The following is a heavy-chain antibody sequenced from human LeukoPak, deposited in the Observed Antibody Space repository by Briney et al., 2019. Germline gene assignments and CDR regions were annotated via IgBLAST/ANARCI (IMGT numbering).Heavy chain of an antibody. CDR1: GDSINSYY. Sequence: SETLSLTCTVSGDSINSYYWSWIRQPPGKGLEWTGNIYYSGSTNYNPSLKSRVTKSVDTSKKQFSLKMSSVTAADTAVYYCARAPGDPWGQGTLVTVSS. J-gene: IGHJ5*02. D-gene: IGHD3-10*01. V-gene: IGHV4-59*01. CDR2: IYYSGST. CDR3: ARAPGDP.